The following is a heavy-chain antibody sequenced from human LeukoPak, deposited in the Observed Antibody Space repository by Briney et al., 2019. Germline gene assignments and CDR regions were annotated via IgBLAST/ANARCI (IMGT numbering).Heavy chain of an antibody. CDR2: ISSGSSTI. CDR3: ARGYSGYFYY. J-gene: IGHJ4*02. V-gene: IGHV3-48*04. D-gene: IGHD5-12*01. Sequence: PGGSLRLSCAASGFTFSSYSMNWVRQAPGKGLEWVSYISSGSSTIYYADSVKGRFTISRDNAKNTLYLQMNSLRAEDTAVHYCARGYSGYFYYWGQGTLVTVSS. CDR1: GFTFSSYS.